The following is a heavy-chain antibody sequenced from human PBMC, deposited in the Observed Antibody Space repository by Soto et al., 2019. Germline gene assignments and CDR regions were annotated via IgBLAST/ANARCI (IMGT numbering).Heavy chain of an antibody. CDR1: GGTFSSYA. CDR2: IIPIFGTA. D-gene: IGHD6-19*01. CDR3: ARGLAVAAPPLKYAIDY. V-gene: IGHV1-69*13. J-gene: IGHJ4*02. Sequence: ASVKVSCKASGGTFSSYAISWVRQAPGQGLEWMGGIIPIFGTANYAQKFQGRVTITADESTSTAYMELSSLRSEDTAVYYCARGLAVAAPPLKYAIDYWGQGTLVTVSS.